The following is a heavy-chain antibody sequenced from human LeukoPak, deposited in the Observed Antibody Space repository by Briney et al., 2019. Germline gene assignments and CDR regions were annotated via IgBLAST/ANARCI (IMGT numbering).Heavy chain of an antibody. Sequence: GGSLRLSCAASGFTFSSYGMHWVRQAPGKGLEWVAAIWDDGSNKYYADSVKGRFTISRDNSKNTLYLQMNSLRAEDTAVYYCARAPRSGSYYNCFDYWGQGTLVTVSS. CDR3: ARAPRSGSYYNCFDY. J-gene: IGHJ4*02. V-gene: IGHV3-33*01. D-gene: IGHD3-10*01. CDR2: IWDDGSNK. CDR1: GFTFSSYG.